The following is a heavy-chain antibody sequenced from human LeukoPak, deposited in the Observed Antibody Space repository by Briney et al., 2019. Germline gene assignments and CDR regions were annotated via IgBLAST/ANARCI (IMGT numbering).Heavy chain of an antibody. J-gene: IGHJ5*02. CDR3: ARSSDYVWGSYRT. CDR2: INHSGST. Sequence: PSETLSLTCAVYGGSFSGYYWSWIRQPPGKGLEWIGEINHSGSTNYNPSLKSRVTISVDTYKNQFSLKLSSVTAADTAVYYCARSSDYVWGSYRTWGQGTLVTVSS. D-gene: IGHD3-16*02. CDR1: GGSFSGYY. V-gene: IGHV4-34*01.